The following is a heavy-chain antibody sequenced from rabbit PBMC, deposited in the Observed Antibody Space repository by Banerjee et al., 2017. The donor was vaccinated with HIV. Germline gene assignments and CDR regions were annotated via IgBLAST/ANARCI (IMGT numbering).Heavy chain of an antibody. V-gene: IGHV1S45*01. CDR1: GFSFSDRDV. Sequence: QEQLEESGGGLVKPEGSLTLTCKASGFSFSDRDVMCWVRQAPGKGPEWIACINTATGKAVYASWAKGRFTISKTSSTTVTLQMTSLTAAGTATYFCARAPDYAGADDLTRLDLRGQGTLVTVS. D-gene: IGHD4-2*01. CDR2: INTATGKA. CDR3: ARAPDYAGADDLTRLDL. J-gene: IGHJ3*01.